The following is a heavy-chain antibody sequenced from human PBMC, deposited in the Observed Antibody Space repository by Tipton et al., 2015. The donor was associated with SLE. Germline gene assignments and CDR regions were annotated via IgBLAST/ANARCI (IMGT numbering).Heavy chain of an antibody. CDR2: IYYSGRT. Sequence: TLSLTCTVSGASISSYYWHWVRQPPGKGLEWIGNIYYSGRTNHNPSLKSRVTISVDTSKNQVSLKVSSVTAADTAVYYCARAGYLSPLDSWGQGTLVAVSS. V-gene: IGHV4-59*01. CDR1: GASISSYY. CDR3: ARAGYLSPLDS. J-gene: IGHJ4*02. D-gene: IGHD2-15*01.